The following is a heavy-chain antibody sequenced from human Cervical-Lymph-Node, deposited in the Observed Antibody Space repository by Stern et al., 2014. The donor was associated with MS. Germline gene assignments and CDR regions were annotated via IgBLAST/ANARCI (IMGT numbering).Heavy chain of an antibody. D-gene: IGHD4-17*01. CDR3: ARDEDYGDYGGYYYYGMDV. Sequence: QVQLGQSGAEVKKPGSSVKVSCKASGGTFSSYAISWVRQAPGKGLEWMGGIIPIFGTANYAQKFQGRITITADESTSTAYMELSSLRSEDTAVYYCARDEDYGDYGGYYYYGMDVWGQGTTVTVSS. V-gene: IGHV1-69*01. CDR1: GGTFSSYA. CDR2: IIPIFGTA. J-gene: IGHJ6*02.